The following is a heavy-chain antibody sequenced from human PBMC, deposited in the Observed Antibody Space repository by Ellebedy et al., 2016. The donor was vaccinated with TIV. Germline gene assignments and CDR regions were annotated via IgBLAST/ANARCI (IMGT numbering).Heavy chain of an antibody. V-gene: IGHV3-30*18. CDR1: GFTFSSYG. Sequence: GGSLRLXXAASGFTFSSYGMHWVRQAPGKGLEWVAVISYDGSNKYYADSVKGRFTISRDNSKNTLYLQMNSLRAEDTAVYYCAKEGEDIVVVPAAKSYYFDYWGQGTLVTDSS. D-gene: IGHD2-2*01. J-gene: IGHJ4*02. CDR3: AKEGEDIVVVPAAKSYYFDY. CDR2: ISYDGSNK.